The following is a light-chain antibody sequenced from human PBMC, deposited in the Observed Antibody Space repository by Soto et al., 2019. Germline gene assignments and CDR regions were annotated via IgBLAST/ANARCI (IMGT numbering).Light chain of an antibody. Sequence: QSVLTQPPSASGTPGQTVTISCSGSSSNIGSNAVSWYQQLPGTAPKLLIYSNHQRPSGVPDRFSGAKSGTSASLAMSGLQSEDEADYYCAAWDGSLNGDVFGTGTKVTVL. V-gene: IGLV1-44*01. CDR3: AAWDGSLNGDV. CDR2: SNH. CDR1: SSNIGSNA. J-gene: IGLJ1*01.